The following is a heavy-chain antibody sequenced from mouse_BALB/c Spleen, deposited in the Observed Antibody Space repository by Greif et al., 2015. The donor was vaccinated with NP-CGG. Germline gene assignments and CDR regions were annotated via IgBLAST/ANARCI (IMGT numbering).Heavy chain of an antibody. CDR1: GFSLTSYG. J-gene: IGHJ4*01. CDR3: ARNHRYDGEGAMDY. D-gene: IGHD2-14*01. V-gene: IGHV2-2*02. Sequence: QVHVKQSGPGLVQPSQSLSITCTVSGFSLTSYGVHWVRQSPGKGLEWLGVIWSGGSTDYNAAFISRLSISKDNSKSXVFFKMNSLQANDTAIYYCARNHRYDGEGAMDYWGQGTSVTVSS. CDR2: IWSGGST.